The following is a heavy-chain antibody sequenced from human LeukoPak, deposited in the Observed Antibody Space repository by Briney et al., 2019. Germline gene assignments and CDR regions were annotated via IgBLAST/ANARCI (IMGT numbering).Heavy chain of an antibody. Sequence: GGSLRLSCAASGFTFSSYWMHWVRQAPGKGLVWVSRINTDGSTTSYADSVKGRFTISRDNAKNTLFLQMNTLRAGDTAVYYCAKRLSETNYNGLDVWGQGTTVTVSS. V-gene: IGHV3-74*01. CDR2: INTDGSTT. CDR1: GFTFSSYW. D-gene: IGHD2-8*01. CDR3: AKRLSETNYNGLDV. J-gene: IGHJ6*02.